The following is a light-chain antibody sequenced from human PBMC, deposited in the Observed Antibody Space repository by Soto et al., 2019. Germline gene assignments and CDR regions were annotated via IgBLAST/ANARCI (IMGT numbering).Light chain of an antibody. CDR1: RSNIGNNY. J-gene: IGLJ2*01. CDR3: GTWYSSMSAGV. CDR2: DNN. Sequence: QSVLTQPPSVSAAPGQKVTISCTGSRSNIGNNYVSWYQQLPRTAPKLLIYDNNKRPSGIPDRFSGSKSGTSATLGITGLQTGDEDDYYCGTWYSSMSAGVFGGGTKLTVL. V-gene: IGLV1-51*01.